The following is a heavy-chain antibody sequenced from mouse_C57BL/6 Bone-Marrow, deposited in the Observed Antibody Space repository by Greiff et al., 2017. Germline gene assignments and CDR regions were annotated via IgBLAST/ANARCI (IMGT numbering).Heavy chain of an antibody. D-gene: IGHD2-3*01. CDR2: INPNNGGT. J-gene: IGHJ2*01. CDR1: GYTFTDYY. V-gene: IGHV1-26*01. Sequence: EVQLQQSGPELVKPGASVKISCKASGYTFTDYYMNWVKQSHGQSLEWIGDINPNNGGTSYNQKFKGKATLTVDKSSSTAYMELRSLTSEDSAVYYCARWGWYYFDYWGQGTTLTVSS. CDR3: ARWGWYYFDY.